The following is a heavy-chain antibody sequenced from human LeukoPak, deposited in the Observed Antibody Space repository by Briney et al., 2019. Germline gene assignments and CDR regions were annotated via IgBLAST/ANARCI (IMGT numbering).Heavy chain of an antibody. Sequence: SETLSLTCTVSGGSILSTIYYWAWIRQPPGKGLEWIGSIHYSGPTHYNPSLKSRVTISIDTSKSQFSLKLTSVTAADTAVYYCARDGPVKWGQGTLVTVSS. J-gene: IGHJ4*02. D-gene: IGHD3-22*01. CDR3: ARDGPVK. V-gene: IGHV4-39*07. CDR2: IHYSGPT. CDR1: GGSILSTIYY.